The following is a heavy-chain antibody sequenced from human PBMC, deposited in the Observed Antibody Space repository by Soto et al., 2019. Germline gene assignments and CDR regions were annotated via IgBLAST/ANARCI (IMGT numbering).Heavy chain of an antibody. V-gene: IGHV3-48*01. D-gene: IGHD4-17*01. J-gene: IGHJ4*02. CDR1: GFTFSSYS. Sequence: EVQLVESGGGLVQPGGSLRLSCAASGFTFSSYSMNWVRQAPGKGLEWVSYISSSSSTIYYADSVKGRFTISRDNAKNSLYLQMNSLRAEDTAVYYCARSAGGVRFYGDFDYWGQGTLVTVSS. CDR3: ARSAGGVRFYGDFDY. CDR2: ISSSSSTI.